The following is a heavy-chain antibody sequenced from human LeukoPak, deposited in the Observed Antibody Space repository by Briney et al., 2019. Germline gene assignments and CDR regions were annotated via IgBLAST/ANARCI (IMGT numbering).Heavy chain of an antibody. CDR2: IYYSGST. V-gene: IGHV4-59*01. D-gene: IGHD7-27*01. J-gene: IGHJ4*02. CDR1: GGSISSYY. Sequence: PSETLSLTCTVSGGSISSYYWSWIRQPPGKGLEWIGYIYYSGSTNYNPSLKSRVTISVDTSKNQFSLKLSSVTVADTAVYYCARGPLGTPYYFDYWGQGTLVTVSS. CDR3: ARGPLGTPYYFDY.